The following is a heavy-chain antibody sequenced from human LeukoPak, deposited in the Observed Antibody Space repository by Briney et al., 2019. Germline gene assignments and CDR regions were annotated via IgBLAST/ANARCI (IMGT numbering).Heavy chain of an antibody. CDR1: GGSISSSSYY. Sequence: SETLSLTCTVSGGSISSSSYYWGWIRQPPGKGLEWIGSIYYSGSSYYNPSLKSRVTISVDTSKNQFSLKLSSVTAADTAVYYCARHLYRLGYCSSTSCYAGYYYYYMDVWGKGTTVTVSS. V-gene: IGHV4-39*01. D-gene: IGHD2-2*01. CDR3: ARHLYRLGYCSSTSCYAGYYYYYMDV. CDR2: IYYSGSS. J-gene: IGHJ6*03.